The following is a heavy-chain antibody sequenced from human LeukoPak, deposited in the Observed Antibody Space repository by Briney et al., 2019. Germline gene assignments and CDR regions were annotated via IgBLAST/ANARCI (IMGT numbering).Heavy chain of an antibody. V-gene: IGHV3-53*01. CDR1: GLIFSSNY. CDR2: LYSGGSI. CDR3: ARDPSRRLYYFDH. Sequence: GGSLRLSCAASGLIFSSNYMSWVRQAPGKGLEWVSALYSGGSINYAESVKGRFTISRDNSKNMLYLQMNSLRAEDTAVYYCARDPSRRLYYFDHWGQGTLVTVSS. J-gene: IGHJ4*02.